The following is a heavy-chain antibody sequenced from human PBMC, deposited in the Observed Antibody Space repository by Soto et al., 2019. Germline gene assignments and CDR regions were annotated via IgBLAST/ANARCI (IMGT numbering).Heavy chain of an antibody. D-gene: IGHD3-22*01. CDR1: VYTFTSYA. CDR2: INAVNGNT. CDR3: ASYDSSGYSPHY. V-gene: IGHV1-3*01. Sequence: ASVKVSCKASVYTFTSYAMHWVRQAPGQRLEWMGWINAVNGNTKYAQKFQGRVTITTDKSASTAYMELSSLRSEDTAVYYCASYDSSGYSPHYWGQGTLVTVSS. J-gene: IGHJ4*02.